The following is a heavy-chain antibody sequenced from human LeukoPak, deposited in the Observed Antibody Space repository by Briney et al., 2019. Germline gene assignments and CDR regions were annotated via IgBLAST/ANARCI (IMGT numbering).Heavy chain of an antibody. D-gene: IGHD4-17*01. Sequence: GGSLRLSCAASGFTFSSYWMSWVRQAPGKGLEWVAHINQDGSDKYNMDSVKGRFTISRDNAKNSLYLQMNSLRVEDTAVYYCAREPRGDYSTWGQGTVVTVSS. V-gene: IGHV3-7*04. CDR2: INQDGSDK. J-gene: IGHJ4*02. CDR3: AREPRGDYST. CDR1: GFTFSSYW.